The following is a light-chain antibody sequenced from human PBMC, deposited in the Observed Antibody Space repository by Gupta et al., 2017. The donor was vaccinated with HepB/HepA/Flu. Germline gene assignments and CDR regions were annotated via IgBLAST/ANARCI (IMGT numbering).Light chain of an antibody. Sequence: QSALTQPPSASGSPGQSVTISCTGTSSDVGDYNYVSWYQQHPGKAPILMIYEVSKRPSGVPDRFAGSKSGNAASLTVSGLQAEDEADYYCSSYAGSNSWVFGGGTKLTVL. CDR2: EVS. V-gene: IGLV2-8*01. J-gene: IGLJ3*02. CDR1: SSDVGDYNY. CDR3: SSYAGSNSWV.